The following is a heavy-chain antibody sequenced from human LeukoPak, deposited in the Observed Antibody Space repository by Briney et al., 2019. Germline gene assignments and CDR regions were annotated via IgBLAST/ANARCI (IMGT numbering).Heavy chain of an antibody. D-gene: IGHD6-13*01. CDR2: ISYDGSNK. CDR3: ARGGAAAGPGGPYYYGMDV. Sequence: GRSLRLSCAASGFTFSSYAMHGVRQAPGKGREWVAVISYDGSNKYYADSVKGRFTISRDNSKNTLYLQMNSLRAEDTAVYYCARGGAAAGPGGPYYYGMDVWGKGTTVTVSS. J-gene: IGHJ6*04. CDR1: GFTFSSYA. V-gene: IGHV3-30*04.